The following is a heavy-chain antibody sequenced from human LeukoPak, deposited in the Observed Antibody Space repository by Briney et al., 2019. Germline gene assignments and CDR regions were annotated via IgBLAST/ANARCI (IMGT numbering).Heavy chain of an antibody. CDR1: GYTFTGYY. V-gene: IGHV1-2*02. Sequence: ASVKVSCKASGYTFTGYYMHWVRQAPGQGLKWMGWINPNSGGTNYAQKFQGRVTMTRDTSISTAYMELSRLRSDDTAVYYCARERACSSTSCTDPWGQGTLVTVSS. CDR2: INPNSGGT. J-gene: IGHJ5*02. D-gene: IGHD2-2*01. CDR3: ARERACSSTSCTDP.